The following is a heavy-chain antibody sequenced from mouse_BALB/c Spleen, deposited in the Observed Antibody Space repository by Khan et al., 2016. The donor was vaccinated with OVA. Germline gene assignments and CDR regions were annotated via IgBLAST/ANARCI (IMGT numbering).Heavy chain of an antibody. CDR2: ISTYYGDA. D-gene: IGHD1-3*01. Sequence: QVQLKESGAELVRPGVSVKISCKGSGYTFTDYAMHWVKQSHAKSLEWIGVISTYYGDADYNQKFKGKATMTVDQSSSTAYMELARLTSEDSAIYYCARGSGNSRFAYWGQGTLVTVSA. V-gene: IGHV1S137*01. CDR1: GYTFTDYA. J-gene: IGHJ3*01. CDR3: ARGSGNSRFAY.